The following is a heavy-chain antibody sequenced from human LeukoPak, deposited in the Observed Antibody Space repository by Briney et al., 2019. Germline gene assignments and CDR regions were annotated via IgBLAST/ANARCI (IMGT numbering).Heavy chain of an antibody. CDR3: ARAPGVPDAFDI. V-gene: IGHV3-23*01. D-gene: IGHD2-2*01. Sequence: GGSLRLSCAASGFTFSSYAMSWVRQAPGKGLEWVSAISGSGGSTYYADSVKGRFIISRDNSKNTLYLQMNSLRAEDTAVYYCARAPGVPDAFDIWGQGAVVTVSS. CDR1: GFTFSSYA. CDR2: ISGSGGST. J-gene: IGHJ3*02.